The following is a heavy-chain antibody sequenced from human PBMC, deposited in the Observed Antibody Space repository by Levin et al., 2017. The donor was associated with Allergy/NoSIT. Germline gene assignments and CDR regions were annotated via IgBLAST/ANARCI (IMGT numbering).Heavy chain of an antibody. CDR3: ARVDSMLRAWGYFDY. D-gene: IGHD3-10*01. CDR2: IIPIFHSP. J-gene: IGHJ4*02. Sequence: ASVKVSCKASGGNFNSFGISWVRQAPGQGLEWMGGIIPIFHSPNYAQKFQGRVTITADASTSTAYMELSSLRSEDTAVYYCARVDSMLRAWGYFDYWGQGTLVTVSS. V-gene: IGHV1-69*13. CDR1: GGNFNSFG.